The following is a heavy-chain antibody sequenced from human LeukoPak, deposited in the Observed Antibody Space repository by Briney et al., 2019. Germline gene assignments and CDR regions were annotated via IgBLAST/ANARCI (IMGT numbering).Heavy chain of an antibody. J-gene: IGHJ4*02. CDR3: AKDARAPYFDY. CDR1: GFTFSSYS. Sequence: PGGSLRLSCAASGFTFSSYSMNWVRQAPGKGLEWVSYISSSSSTIYYADSVKGRFTISRDNAKNSLYLQMNSLRAEDTAVYYCAKDARAPYFDYWGQGTLVTVSS. CDR2: ISSSSSTI. V-gene: IGHV3-48*04.